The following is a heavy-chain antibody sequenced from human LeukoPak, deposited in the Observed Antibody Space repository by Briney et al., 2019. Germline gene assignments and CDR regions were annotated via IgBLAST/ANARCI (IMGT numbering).Heavy chain of an antibody. J-gene: IGHJ6*04. CDR3: ARDGTPIYSSGWVYMDV. V-gene: IGHV3-48*03. CDR1: GFTFSSYE. D-gene: IGHD6-25*01. Sequence: PGGSLRLSCAASGFTFSSYEMNWVRQAPGKGLEWVSYISSSGSTIYYADSVEGRFTISRDNAKNSLYLQMNSLRGEDTALYYCARDGTPIYSSGWVYMDVWGKGTTVTISS. CDR2: ISSSGSTI.